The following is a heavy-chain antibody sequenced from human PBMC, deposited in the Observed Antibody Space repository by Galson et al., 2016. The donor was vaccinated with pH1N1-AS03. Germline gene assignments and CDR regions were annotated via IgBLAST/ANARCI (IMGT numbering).Heavy chain of an antibody. J-gene: IGHJ2*01. CDR3: ARESPLNYYVDH. D-gene: IGHD1-7*01. CDR2: IREDGSEK. CDR1: GFSFSASW. V-gene: IGHV3-7*03. Sequence: SLRLSCAASGFSFSASWMSWVRQAPGKGLEWVANIREDGSEKYYVDSVEGRFTISRDNSKNSLYLQMNSLRDEDRAVYYCARESPLNYYVDHWGRGTLVTVSS.